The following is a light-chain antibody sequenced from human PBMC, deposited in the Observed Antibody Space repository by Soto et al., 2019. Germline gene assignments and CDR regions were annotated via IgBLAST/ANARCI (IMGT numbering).Light chain of an antibody. J-gene: IGKJ1*01. CDR3: QQYHNYWGT. V-gene: IGKV1-5*01. CDR2: DAS. Sequence: DIQMTQSPSTLSASVGDRVTITCRASQSISHFLAWYQQKPGKAPKLLIYDASNLESGVPSRFSGSGSGTDFALTISSLQPDDFATYYCQQYHNYWGTFGQGTKVEIK. CDR1: QSISHF.